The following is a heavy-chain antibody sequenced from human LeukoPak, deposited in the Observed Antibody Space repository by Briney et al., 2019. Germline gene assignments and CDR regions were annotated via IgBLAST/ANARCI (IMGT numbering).Heavy chain of an antibody. CDR3: GRDLGGRSGY. V-gene: IGHV3-74*01. CDR1: GFTFRTYW. CDR2: INEDGGIT. D-gene: IGHD1-26*01. J-gene: IGHJ4*02. Sequence: GGSLRLSCAVSGFTFRTYWMHWVRQVPGEGLVWVSRINEDGGITNYADSVKGRFSISRDNAKNTLYLQMNSLRAEDTAVYYCGRDLGGRSGYWGQGTLVTVSS.